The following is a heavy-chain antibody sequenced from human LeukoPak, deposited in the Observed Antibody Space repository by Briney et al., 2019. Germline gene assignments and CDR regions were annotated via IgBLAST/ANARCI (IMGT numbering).Heavy chain of an antibody. CDR3: ASLPSSTSANYYYMDV. CDR2: IYYSGST. D-gene: IGHD5/OR15-5a*01. J-gene: IGHJ6*03. Sequence: PSETLSLTCTVSGGSVSSSSYYWGWIRQPPGKGLEWIGSIYYSGSTYYNPSLKSRVTISVDTSKNQFSLKLSSVTAADTAVYYCASLPSSTSANYYYMDVWGKGTTVTISS. V-gene: IGHV4-39*07. CDR1: GGSVSSSSYY.